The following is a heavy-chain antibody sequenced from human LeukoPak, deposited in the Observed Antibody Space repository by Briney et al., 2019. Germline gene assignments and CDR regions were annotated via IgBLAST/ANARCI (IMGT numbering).Heavy chain of an antibody. J-gene: IGHJ4*02. Sequence: SETLSLTCTVSGGSISSHYWTWVRQPAGRGLEWIGRIYSSGSTNYNPSLKSRVTMSVDSSKNQFSLQLNSVTPEDTAVYYCARDAFKYSGSYIDYWGQGTLVTVSS. V-gene: IGHV4-4*07. CDR3: ARDAFKYSGSYIDY. D-gene: IGHD1-26*01. CDR2: IYSSGST. CDR1: GGSISSHY.